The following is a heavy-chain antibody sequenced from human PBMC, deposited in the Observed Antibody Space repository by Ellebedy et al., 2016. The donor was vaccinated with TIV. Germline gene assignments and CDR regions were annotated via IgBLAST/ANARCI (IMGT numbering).Heavy chain of an antibody. J-gene: IGHJ4*02. D-gene: IGHD1-14*01. Sequence: AASVKVSCKASGYTFTSYDINWARQATGQGLEWMGWMNPNSGNTGYAQKFQGRVTMTRNTSISTAYMELSSLRSEDTAVYYCARGGKDPVGRKYLGFDYWGQGTLVTVSS. CDR2: MNPNSGNT. V-gene: IGHV1-8*01. CDR3: ARGGKDPVGRKYLGFDY. CDR1: GYTFTSYD.